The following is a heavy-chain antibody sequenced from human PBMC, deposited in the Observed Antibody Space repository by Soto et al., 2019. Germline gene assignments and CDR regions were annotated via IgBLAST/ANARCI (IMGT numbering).Heavy chain of an antibody. CDR2: ISYDGSNK. CDR3: ARDYYRGFISHGMYV. D-gene: IGHD3-10*01. J-gene: IGHJ6*02. CDR1: XXXXSSYA. V-gene: IGHV3-30-3*01. Sequence: QLQLVESGGGVVQPGRXLRLSCAASXXXXSSYAXPXVRRAPGRGLGGVAVISYDGSNKYYADSVKGRFTISRDNSKNTLYLQMNSLRAEDTAVYYCARDYYRGFISHGMYVWGQGTTVTVSS.